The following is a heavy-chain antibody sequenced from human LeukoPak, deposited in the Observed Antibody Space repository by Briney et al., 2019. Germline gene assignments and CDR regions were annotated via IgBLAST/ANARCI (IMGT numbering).Heavy chain of an antibody. CDR1: GYTFTSYY. J-gene: IGHJ6*02. Sequence: ASVNVSCKASGYTFTSYYMHWVRQAPGQGLEGMGIINPSGGSTSYAQKFQGRATMTRDTSTSTVYMELSSLRSEDTAVYYCARGAPAAMIGYYYHGMDVWGQGTTVTVSS. CDR2: INPSGGST. V-gene: IGHV1-46*01. CDR3: ARGAPAAMIGYYYHGMDV. D-gene: IGHD2-2*01.